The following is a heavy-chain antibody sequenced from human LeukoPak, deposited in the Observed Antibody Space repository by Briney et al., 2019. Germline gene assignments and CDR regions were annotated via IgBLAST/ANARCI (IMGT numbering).Heavy chain of an antibody. J-gene: IGHJ4*02. V-gene: IGHV3-23*01. CDR2: ISGSGAKT. Sequence: GGSLRLSCAASGFTFSTYAMNWVRQAPGKGLEWVSAISGSGAKTYYADFVKGRFTISRDNSKNMLYLQMNSLRAEDTAVYYCAKEYSGSFSPFPSYFDYWGQGTLVTVSS. CDR1: GFTFSTYA. CDR3: AKEYSGSFSPFPSYFDY. D-gene: IGHD1-26*01.